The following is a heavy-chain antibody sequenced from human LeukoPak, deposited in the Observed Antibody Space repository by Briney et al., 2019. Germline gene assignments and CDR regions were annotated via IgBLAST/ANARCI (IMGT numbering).Heavy chain of an antibody. CDR1: GYTFTSYD. V-gene: IGHV1-69*11. J-gene: IGHJ5*02. CDR3: TRVNLRGSKYNWFDP. D-gene: IGHD4-4*01. CDR2: ITPIIETA. Sequence: ASVKVSCKASGYTFTSYDINWVRQAPGQGLEWMGRITPIIETANYAQRFQGRVTITADPYTGTVYMEMSNLRSDDTAIYYCTRVNLRGSKYNWFDPWGQGTPVTVSS.